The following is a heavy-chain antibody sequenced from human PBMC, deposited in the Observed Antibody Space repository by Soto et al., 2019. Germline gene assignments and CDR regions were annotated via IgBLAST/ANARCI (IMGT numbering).Heavy chain of an antibody. Sequence: GGSLRLSCAASGFTFSSYAMSWVRQAPGKGLEWVSSITGGGGSTYYADSVKGRFTISRDNSKNTLYLQMNSLRAEDTAVYNCARGGPPKGWFDPWGQGTLVTVSS. CDR2: ITGGGGST. CDR3: ARGGPPKGWFDP. V-gene: IGHV3-23*01. J-gene: IGHJ5*02. CDR1: GFTFSSYA.